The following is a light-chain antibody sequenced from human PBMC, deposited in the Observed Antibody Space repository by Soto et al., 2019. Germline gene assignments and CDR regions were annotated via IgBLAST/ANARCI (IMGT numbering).Light chain of an antibody. V-gene: IGKV1-5*01. J-gene: IGKJ1*01. CDR1: QSISKW. Sequence: DIQMTQSPSTLSASIGDRVSITCRASQSISKWLAWHQQKPGKAPKLLIYDASTLQSGVPPRFSGSGSGTEFTLTIRSLQPDDIATYYCQQYSSYSAWTFGEGTKGEIK. CDR3: QQYSSYSAWT. CDR2: DAS.